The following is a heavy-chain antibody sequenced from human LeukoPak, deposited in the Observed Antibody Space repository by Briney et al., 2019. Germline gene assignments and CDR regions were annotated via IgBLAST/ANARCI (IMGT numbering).Heavy chain of an antibody. Sequence: SETLSLTCTVSGGSISGHYWNWIRQPPGKGLEWIGYIHYSGDTNYNRSLNSRVAISVDTSKNQFSLKLSSVTAADTAVYYCASLQSPDSSSNDWFDPWGQGTLVTVSS. CDR3: ASLQSPDSSSNDWFDP. D-gene: IGHD6-6*01. J-gene: IGHJ5*02. V-gene: IGHV4-59*11. CDR2: IHYSGDT. CDR1: GGSISGHY.